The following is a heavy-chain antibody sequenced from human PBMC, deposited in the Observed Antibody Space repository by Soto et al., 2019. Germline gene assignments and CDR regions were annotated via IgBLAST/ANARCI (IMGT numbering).Heavy chain of an antibody. CDR1: GFTISSYA. Sequence: PGGSLRLSCAASGFTISSYAMSWVRQAPGKGLEWVSAISGSGGSTYYADSVKGRFTISRDNSKNTLYLQMNSLRAEDTAVYYCAKDLIGYCTNGVCYLGDVWGKGTTVTVSS. D-gene: IGHD2-8*01. CDR2: ISGSGGST. V-gene: IGHV3-23*01. J-gene: IGHJ6*04. CDR3: AKDLIGYCTNGVCYLGDV.